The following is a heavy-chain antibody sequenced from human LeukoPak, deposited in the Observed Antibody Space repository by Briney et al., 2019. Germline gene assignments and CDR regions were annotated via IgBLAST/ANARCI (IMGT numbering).Heavy chain of an antibody. D-gene: IGHD4-17*01. V-gene: IGHV3-30-3*01. Sequence: PGGSLRLSCAASGFTFSSYAMHWVRQAPGKGLEWVAVIPYDGSNKYYADSVKGRFTISRDNSKNTLYLQMNSLRAEDTAVYYCARENYGDYATHYWGQGTLVTVSS. CDR2: IPYDGSNK. J-gene: IGHJ4*02. CDR1: GFTFSSYA. CDR3: ARENYGDYATHY.